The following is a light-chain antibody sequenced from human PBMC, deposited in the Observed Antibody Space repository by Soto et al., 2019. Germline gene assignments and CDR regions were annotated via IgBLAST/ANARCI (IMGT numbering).Light chain of an antibody. CDR1: QSVRSY. V-gene: IGKV3-11*01. CDR3: QKRSNWPIT. CDR2: DES. Sequence: EIVMTQSPATLSVSPGERATLSCRASQSVRSYLAWYQQKVGQAPRLLIYDESNRATGIPDRFSGSGSGTDLNLTISRLESEDFAVYYCQKRSNWPITCGQGTRLEIK. J-gene: IGKJ5*01.